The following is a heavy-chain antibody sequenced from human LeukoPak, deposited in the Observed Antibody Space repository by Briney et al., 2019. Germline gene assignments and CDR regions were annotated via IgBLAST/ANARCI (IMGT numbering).Heavy chain of an antibody. CDR1: GFTFSSYA. Sequence: GGSLRLSCAASGFTFSSYAMHWVRQAPGKGLEWVAVISYDGSNKYYADSVKGRFTISRDNSKNTLYLQMNSLRAEDTAVYYCARDYAGYNYWDYWGQGTLVTVSS. CDR3: ARDYAGYNYWDY. D-gene: IGHD5-24*01. V-gene: IGHV3-30*14. CDR2: ISYDGSNK. J-gene: IGHJ4*02.